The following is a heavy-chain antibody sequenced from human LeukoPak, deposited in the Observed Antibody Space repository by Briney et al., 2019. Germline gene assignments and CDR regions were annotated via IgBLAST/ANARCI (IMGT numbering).Heavy chain of an antibody. CDR3: ARDSTSMVGFYYYGMDV. J-gene: IGHJ6*02. Sequence: ASVKVSCKASGYTFTSYGISWVRQAPGQGLEWMGWISAYNGNTNYAQKLQGRVTMTTDTSTSTAYMELRCLGSDDTAVYCCARDSTSMVGFYYYGMDVWGQGTTVTVSS. D-gene: IGHD2-8*01. CDR1: GYTFTSYG. CDR2: ISAYNGNT. V-gene: IGHV1-18*01.